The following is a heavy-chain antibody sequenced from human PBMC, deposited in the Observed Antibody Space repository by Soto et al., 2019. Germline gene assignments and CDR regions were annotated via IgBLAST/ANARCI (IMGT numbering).Heavy chain of an antibody. J-gene: IGHJ4*02. D-gene: IGHD1-26*01. V-gene: IGHV3-66*01. CDR2: IYPDDNT. Sequence: GWSLRLSCAASGPIVVGSYMNWFRQSPQKGLEWISVIYPDDNTYHADSVKDRFTISRENSKNMLYLQMSSLRVDDTAMYYCVKGNQLLRYYFEYWGQGTPVTVSS. CDR1: GPIVVGSY. CDR3: VKGNQLLRYYFEY.